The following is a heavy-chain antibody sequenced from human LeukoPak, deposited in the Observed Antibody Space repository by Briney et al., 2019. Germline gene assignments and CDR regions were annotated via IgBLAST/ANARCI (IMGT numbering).Heavy chain of an antibody. D-gene: IGHD2-2*01. V-gene: IGHV3-30*18. CDR1: GFTFSSYG. CDR3: AKDRDIVVVPAATDFDY. J-gene: IGHJ4*02. CDR2: ISYDGSNK. Sequence: PGGSLRLSCAASGFTFSSYGMHWVRQAPGKGLEWVAVISYDGSNKYYAGSVKGRFTISRDNSKNTLYLQMNSLRAEDTAVYYCAKDRDIVVVPAATDFDYWGQGTLVTVSS.